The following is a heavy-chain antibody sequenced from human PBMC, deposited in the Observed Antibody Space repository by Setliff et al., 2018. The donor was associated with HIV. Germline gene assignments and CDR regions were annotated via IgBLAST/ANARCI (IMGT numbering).Heavy chain of an antibody. J-gene: IGHJ5*02. Sequence: PSETLSLTCTVSGDSISSYSWNWIRQSPGGGLEWIGFIFSSGSTKYNPSLQSRVTMSIDMSKNQFSLRLTSVTAADTAVYYCARRIDDSGSFPDKNWFDTWGQGSLVTVSS. CDR2: IFSSGST. V-gene: IGHV4-4*09. D-gene: IGHD3-10*01. CDR1: GDSISSYS. CDR3: ARRIDDSGSFPDKNWFDT.